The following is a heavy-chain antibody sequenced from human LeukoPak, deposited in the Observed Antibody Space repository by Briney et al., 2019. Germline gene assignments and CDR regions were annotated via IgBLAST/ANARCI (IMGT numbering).Heavy chain of an antibody. D-gene: IGHD3-10*01. V-gene: IGHV1-18*01. CDR3: ARDQLRYYGSDTYYSDMDF. Sequence: GASVKVSCKASGYTFTSYAVAWVRQAPGQGLEWMGWISACAQKFRGRVTMTTDTSTNTGYMELRSLRSDDTAVYFCARDQLRYYGSDTYYSDMDFWGQGTTVTVSS. CDR2: ISAC. CDR1: GYTFTSYA. J-gene: IGHJ6*02.